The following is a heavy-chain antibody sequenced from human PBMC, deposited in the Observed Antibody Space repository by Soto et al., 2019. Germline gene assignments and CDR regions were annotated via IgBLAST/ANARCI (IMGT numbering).Heavy chain of an antibody. V-gene: IGHV3-53*02. J-gene: IGHJ4*02. CDR1: GCTVSSNY. Sequence: EVQLVETGGGLIRPGRSLRLSCAASGCTVSSNYMSWVRQAPGKGLEWVSVIYSGGSTYYADSVKGRFTISRDNSKNTLYLQMNSLRAEDTAVYYCARDYSGYDYGGQGTLVTVSS. CDR3: ARDYSGYDY. CDR2: IYSGGST. D-gene: IGHD5-12*01.